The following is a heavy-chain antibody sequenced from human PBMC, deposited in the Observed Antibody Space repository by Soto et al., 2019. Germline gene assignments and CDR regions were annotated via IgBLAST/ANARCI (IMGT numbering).Heavy chain of an antibody. Sequence: GAAVKSSGKGCGDSVSSYWSGWVRQMPGKGLEWMGIIYPGDSDTRYSPSFQGQVTISADKSISTAYLQWSSLKASDTAMFYCARTSAARKYYYGMAVWRQGTTVTVSS. J-gene: IGHJ6*02. CDR3: ARTSAARKYYYGMAV. V-gene: IGHV5-51*01. D-gene: IGHD6-6*01. CDR2: IYPGDSDT. CDR1: GDSVSSYW.